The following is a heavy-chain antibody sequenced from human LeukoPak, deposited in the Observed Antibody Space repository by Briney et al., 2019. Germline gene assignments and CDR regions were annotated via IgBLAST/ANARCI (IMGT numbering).Heavy chain of an antibody. Sequence: SETLSLTCTVSGGSISSYYWSWIRQPPGKGLEWIGYIYYSGSTNYNPSLKSRVTISVDTSRNQFSLKLSSVTAADTAVYYCARGPGGQQPLWGQGTLVTVSS. J-gene: IGHJ4*02. D-gene: IGHD6-13*01. CDR2: IYYSGST. V-gene: IGHV4-59*01. CDR3: ARGPGGQQPL. CDR1: GGSISSYY.